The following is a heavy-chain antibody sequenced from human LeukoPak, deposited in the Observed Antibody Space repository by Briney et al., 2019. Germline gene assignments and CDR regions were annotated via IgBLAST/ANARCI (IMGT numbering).Heavy chain of an antibody. CDR2: ISYDGSNK. V-gene: IGHV3-30*03. J-gene: IGHJ3*02. Sequence: GGPLRLSCAASGFTFSSYGMHWVRQAPGKGLEWVAVISYDGSNKYYADSVKGRFTISRDNSKNTLYLQMNSLRAEDTAVYYCAREAYSSGRDAFDIWGQGTMVTVSS. CDR1: GFTFSSYG. D-gene: IGHD6-19*01. CDR3: AREAYSSGRDAFDI.